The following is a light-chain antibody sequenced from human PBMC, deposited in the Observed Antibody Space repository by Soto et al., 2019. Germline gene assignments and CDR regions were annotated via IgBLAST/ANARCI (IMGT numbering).Light chain of an antibody. CDR2: DAS. CDR3: HQRSSWPRVS. Sequence: EIVLTQSPATLSLSPGESATLSCRASQTVRTSLAWYQHKPGQAPRLLIYDASIRATGVPARFRGGGSGTDFTLTITRLAPEDFALYYCHQRSSWPRVSFGGGTKVEVK. CDR1: QTVRTS. V-gene: IGKV3-11*01. J-gene: IGKJ4*01.